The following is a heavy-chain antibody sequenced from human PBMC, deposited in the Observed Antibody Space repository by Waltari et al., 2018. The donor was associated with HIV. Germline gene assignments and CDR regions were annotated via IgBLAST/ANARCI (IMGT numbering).Heavy chain of an antibody. D-gene: IGHD1-20*01. CDR2: INHSGST. CDR1: GGSFSGYY. J-gene: IGHJ5*02. CDR3: ARGRDLFTYNISSVVWFDP. Sequence: QVQLHQWGAGLLKPSETLSLTCAVYGGSFSGYYWSWIRQPPGTGLQWIGQINHSGSTRFSPSLKSRLSMSVDTSKNQFSLKLTSLTAADTAVYYCARGRDLFTYNISSVVWFDPWGQGTLVTVSS. V-gene: IGHV4-34*01.